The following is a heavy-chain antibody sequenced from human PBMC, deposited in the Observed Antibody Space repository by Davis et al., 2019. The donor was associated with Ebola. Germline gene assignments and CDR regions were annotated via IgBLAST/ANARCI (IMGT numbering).Heavy chain of an antibody. CDR2: INPHNGNT. Sequence: ASVKVSCKAFGYTFTNYGITWVRQAPGQGLEWMGWINPHNGNTNYAQNVQGRVTLTTDTSTSTAYMELRSLRSDDTAVYYCARDGVQLELYYYGMDVWGQGTTVTVSS. CDR1: GYTFTNYG. CDR3: ARDGVQLELYYYGMDV. J-gene: IGHJ6*02. V-gene: IGHV1-18*04. D-gene: IGHD1-1*01.